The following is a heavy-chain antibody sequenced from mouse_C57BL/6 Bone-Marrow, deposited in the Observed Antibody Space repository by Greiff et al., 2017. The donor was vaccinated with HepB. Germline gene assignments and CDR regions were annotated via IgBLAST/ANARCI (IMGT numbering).Heavy chain of an antibody. CDR1: GFTFSNYW. D-gene: IGHD4-1*01. J-gene: IGHJ4*01. Sequence: EVQLQESGGGLVQPGGSMKLSCVASGFTFSNYWMNWVRQSPEKGLEWVAQIRLKSDNYATHYAESVKGRFTISRDDSKSSVYLQMNNLRAEDTGIYYCTLGQGYYAMDYWGQGTSVTVSS. CDR2: IRLKSDNYAT. CDR3: TLGQGYYAMDY. V-gene: IGHV6-3*01.